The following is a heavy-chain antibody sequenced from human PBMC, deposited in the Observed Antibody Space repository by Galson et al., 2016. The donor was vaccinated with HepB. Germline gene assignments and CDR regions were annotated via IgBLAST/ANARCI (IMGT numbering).Heavy chain of an antibody. J-gene: IGHJ4*02. CDR3: ARRKNYAPDY. Sequence: QSGAEVKKPVESLKISCKASGYSFTTYWIGWVRQVPGKGLEWVGIIYPGDSDTRYSPSFQGQVTISADRSISTAYLQWSSLKASDTAMYYCARRKNYAPDYWGQGTLVTVSS. V-gene: IGHV5-51*01. CDR1: GYSFTTYW. D-gene: IGHD1-7*01. CDR2: IYPGDSDT.